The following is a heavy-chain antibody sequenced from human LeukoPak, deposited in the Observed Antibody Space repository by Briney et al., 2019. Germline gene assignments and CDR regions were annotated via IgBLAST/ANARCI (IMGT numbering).Heavy chain of an antibody. J-gene: IGHJ5*02. CDR3: ARDGFSPYSGTSTWFDP. D-gene: IGHD3-10*01. Sequence: GASVKVSCKASGYTFTSYYMHWVRQAPGQGLEWMGIINPSGGSTSYAQKFQGRVTMTSDMSTSTVYMELSSLRSEDTAVYYCARDGFSPYSGTSTWFDPWGQGTLVTVSS. CDR2: INPSGGST. CDR1: GYTFTSYY. V-gene: IGHV1-46*01.